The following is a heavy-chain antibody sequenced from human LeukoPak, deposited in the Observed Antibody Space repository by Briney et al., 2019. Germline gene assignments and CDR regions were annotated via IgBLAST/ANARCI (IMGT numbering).Heavy chain of an antibody. Sequence: SVKVSCKASGGTFSSYAISWVRQAPGQGLEWMGRIIPIFGTANYAQKFQGRVTITTDESTSTAYMELSSLRSEDTAVYYCARDRWGYSYEYYFDYWGQGTLVTVSS. CDR3: ARDRWGYSYEYYFDY. D-gene: IGHD5-18*01. J-gene: IGHJ4*02. V-gene: IGHV1-69*05. CDR2: IIPIFGTA. CDR1: GGTFSSYA.